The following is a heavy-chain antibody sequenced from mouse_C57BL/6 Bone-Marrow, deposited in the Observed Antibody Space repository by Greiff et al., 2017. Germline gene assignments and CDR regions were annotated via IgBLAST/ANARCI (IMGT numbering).Heavy chain of an antibody. CDR3: ALRSWFAY. Sequence: QVQLQQSGPELVKPGASVQLSCKASGYTFTSYDINWVKQRPGQGLEWIGWIYPRDGSTKYNETFKGKATLTVDTSSSTAYMELHSLTSEDSAVYFCALRSWFAYWGQGTLVTVSA. CDR1: GYTFTSYD. J-gene: IGHJ3*01. CDR2: IYPRDGST. V-gene: IGHV1-85*01. D-gene: IGHD1-1*01.